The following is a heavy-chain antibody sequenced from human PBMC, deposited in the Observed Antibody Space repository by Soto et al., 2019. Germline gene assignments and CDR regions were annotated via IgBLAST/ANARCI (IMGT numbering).Heavy chain of an antibody. D-gene: IGHD6-13*01. CDR2: INAGNGNT. Sequence: ASVKVSCKASGYTFTSYAMHWVRQAPGQRLEWKGWINAGNGNTKYSQKFQSRVTITRDTSASTSYLKLSSLRAEDTAVYYCARVGKQQLGTFDYYYYYYMDVWGKGTTVTVSS. CDR1: GYTFTSYA. J-gene: IGHJ6*03. CDR3: ARVGKQQLGTFDYYYYYYMDV. V-gene: IGHV1-3*01.